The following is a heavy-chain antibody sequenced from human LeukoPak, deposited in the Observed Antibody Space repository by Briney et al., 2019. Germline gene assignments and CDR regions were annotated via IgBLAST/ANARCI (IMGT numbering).Heavy chain of an antibody. V-gene: IGHV3-23*01. Sequence: GGSLRLSCAASGFTFSSYAMSWVRQAPGKGLEWVSAISGSGGSTYYADSVKGRFTISRDNSKNTLYLQMNSLRAEDTAVYYCAKEWDYDILTGYYSSATEYFQHWGQGTLVTVSS. D-gene: IGHD3-9*01. CDR3: AKEWDYDILTGYYSSATEYFQH. J-gene: IGHJ1*01. CDR2: ISGSGGST. CDR1: GFTFSSYA.